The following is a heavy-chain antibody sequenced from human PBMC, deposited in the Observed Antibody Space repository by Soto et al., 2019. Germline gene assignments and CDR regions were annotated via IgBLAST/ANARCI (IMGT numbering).Heavy chain of an antibody. V-gene: IGHV3-48*03. CDR1: LFGFSSFA. J-gene: IGHJ4*02. CDR2: ISDDGASI. Sequence: LXLSFYSSLFGFSSFAMNWVRQAPGRGLEWVSYISDDGASIYYADSLKGRFTISRDNAKNSLSLQMNNLRAEDTAVYYCARENSVQAWLHHFDHWGLGTLVTVSS. D-gene: IGHD5-18*01. CDR3: ARENSVQAWLHHFDH.